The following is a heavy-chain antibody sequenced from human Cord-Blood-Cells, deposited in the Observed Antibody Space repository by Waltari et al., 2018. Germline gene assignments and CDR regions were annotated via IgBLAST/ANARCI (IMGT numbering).Heavy chain of an antibody. V-gene: IGHV4-59*11. Sequence: QVQLQESGPGLVKPSETLPLTGTVPGGSISRHNCICIRPHPGKGLEWIGYIYYSGSTNYNPSLKSRVTISVDTSKNQFSLKLSSVTAADTAVYYCARGKTAYDAFDIWGQGTMVTVSS. CDR3: ARGKTAYDAFDI. D-gene: IGHD1-1*01. J-gene: IGHJ3*02. CDR1: GGSISRHN. CDR2: IYYSGST.